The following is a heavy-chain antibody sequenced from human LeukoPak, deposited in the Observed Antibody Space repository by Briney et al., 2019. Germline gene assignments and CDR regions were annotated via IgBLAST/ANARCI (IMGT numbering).Heavy chain of an antibody. Sequence: SVKVSCXASGGTFSSYAISWVRQAPRQGLEWMGGIIPIFGTANYAQKFQGRVTITADESTSTAYMELSSLRSEDTAVYYCARKDNYYGSGSYSSGWFDPWGQGTLVTVSS. CDR2: IIPIFGTA. V-gene: IGHV1-69*13. CDR3: ARKDNYYGSGSYSSGWFDP. J-gene: IGHJ5*02. CDR1: GGTFSSYA. D-gene: IGHD3-10*01.